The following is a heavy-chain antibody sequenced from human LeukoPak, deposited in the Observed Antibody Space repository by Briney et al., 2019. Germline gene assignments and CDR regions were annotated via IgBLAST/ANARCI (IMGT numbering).Heavy chain of an antibody. J-gene: IGHJ4*02. V-gene: IGHV3-23*01. CDR2: ISGSGGST. CDR1: GFTFSSYA. D-gene: IGHD2-15*01. CDR3: ANMGCSVGSCHLFDY. Sequence: GGSLRLSCAASGFTFSSYAMSWVCQAPGKGLEWVSPISGSGGSTYYADSVKGRFTISRDNSKNTLYLKMNSLRAEDTAVYYCANMGCSVGSCHLFDYWGQGTLVTVSS.